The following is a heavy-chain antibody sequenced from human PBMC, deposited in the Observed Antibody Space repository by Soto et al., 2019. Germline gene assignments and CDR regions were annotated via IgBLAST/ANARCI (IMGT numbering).Heavy chain of an antibody. J-gene: IGHJ4*02. CDR3: ARDGLASRGTDY. V-gene: IGHV4-61*01. D-gene: IGHD6-13*01. Sequence: PSETLSLTCTVSGGSVSSGSYYWSWIRQPPGKGLEWIGYTYYSGSTNYNPSLKSRVTISVDTSKTQFSLKLRSVTAADTAVYYCARDGLASRGTDYWGQGTLVTVSS. CDR2: TYYSGST. CDR1: GGSVSSGSYY.